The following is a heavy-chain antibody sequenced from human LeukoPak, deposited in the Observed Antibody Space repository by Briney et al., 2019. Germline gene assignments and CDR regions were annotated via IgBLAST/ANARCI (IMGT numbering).Heavy chain of an antibody. CDR3: AREVSEGFDF. J-gene: IGHJ4*02. CDR2: FGTRSTSI. D-gene: IGHD3-22*01. Sequence: GGSLRLSCTASGFTFSGYSMNWIRKAPGKGLEWVSSFGTRSTSIYHAGSVKGRFAISRDNAKNSLYLQMNSLRAEDTALYYCAREVSEGFDFWGQGTLVTVSS. V-gene: IGHV3-21*01. CDR1: GFTFSGYS.